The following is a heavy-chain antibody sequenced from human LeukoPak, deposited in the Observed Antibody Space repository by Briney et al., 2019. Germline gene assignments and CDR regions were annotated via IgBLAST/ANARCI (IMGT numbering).Heavy chain of an antibody. Sequence: PGGSLRLSCAASGFTFSSHGMSWVRQAPGKGLEWVSTISGSGDNTYYADSVKGRFTISRDNSKNTLYLQMNSLRAEDTAVYYCARTGESDFWSAYHFYYYYYMDVWGKGTTVTVSS. V-gene: IGHV3-23*01. CDR3: ARTGESDFWSAYHFYYYYYMDV. J-gene: IGHJ6*03. CDR2: ISGSGDNT. D-gene: IGHD3-3*01. CDR1: GFTFSSHG.